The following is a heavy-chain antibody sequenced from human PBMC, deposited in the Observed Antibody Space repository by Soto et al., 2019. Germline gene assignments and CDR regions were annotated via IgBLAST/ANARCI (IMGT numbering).Heavy chain of an antibody. CDR1: GGTFSSYA. D-gene: IGHD1-1*01. J-gene: IGHJ5*02. V-gene: IGHV1-69*06. CDR3: ARDGSWNDRPNWFDP. CDR2: IIPIFGTA. Sequence: QVQLVQSGAEVKKPGSSVKVSCKASGGTFSSYAISWVRQAPGQGLEWMGGIIPIFGTANYAQKFQGRVTISPDKSTSTAYMELSSLRSEDTAVYYCARDGSWNDRPNWFDPWGQGTLVTVSS.